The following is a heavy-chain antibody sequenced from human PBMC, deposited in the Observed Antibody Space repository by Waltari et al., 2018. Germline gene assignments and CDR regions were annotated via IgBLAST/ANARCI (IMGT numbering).Heavy chain of an antibody. D-gene: IGHD4-17*01. V-gene: IGHV4-38-2*01. J-gene: IGHJ6*03. CDR1: GYSISSGYY. CDR2: IYHSGST. Sequence: QVQLQESGPGLVKPSETLSLTCAVSGYSISSGYYWGWIRQPPGKGLEWIGSIYHSGSTYYNPSLKSRVTISVDTSKNQFSLKLSSVTAADTAVYYCARRTVTTDYYYMDVWGKGTTVTVSS. CDR3: ARRTVTTDYYYMDV.